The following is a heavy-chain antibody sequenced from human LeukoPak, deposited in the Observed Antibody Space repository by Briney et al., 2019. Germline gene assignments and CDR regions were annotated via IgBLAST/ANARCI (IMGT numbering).Heavy chain of an antibody. Sequence: QAGGSLKLSCAPSGFTYSSHWKNWVREARGEGLEGVGNIREDGTEIYYMDSVKGRFTISRDNAKNAMYLQMNSLRAEDTAVYYCARGVDSIDYWGQGTLVTVSS. CDR3: ARGVDSIDY. CDR1: GFTYSSHW. V-gene: IGHV3-7*01. CDR2: IREDGTEI. J-gene: IGHJ4*02. D-gene: IGHD3-9*01.